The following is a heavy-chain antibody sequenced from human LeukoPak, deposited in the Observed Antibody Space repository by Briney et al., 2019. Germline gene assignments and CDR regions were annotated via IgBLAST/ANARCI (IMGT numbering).Heavy chain of an antibody. CDR2: ISNDGSDK. CDR1: GFTFSTYV. V-gene: IGHV3-30*04. J-gene: IGHJ4*02. D-gene: IGHD2-2*01. CDR3: ARAEGQYCSSASCFARQDY. Sequence: PGRSLKLSCSAAGFTFSTYVMHWVRQAPGKGLEWVAPISNDGSDKYYADSVKGRFTISRDNLKKSLYLQMTSLRSEDTALYYCARAEGQYCSSASCFARQDYWGQGALVTVSS.